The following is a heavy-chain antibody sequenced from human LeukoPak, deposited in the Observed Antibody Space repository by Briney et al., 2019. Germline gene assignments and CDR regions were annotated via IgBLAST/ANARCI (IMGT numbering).Heavy chain of an antibody. J-gene: IGHJ4*02. CDR2: ISYDGSNK. CDR3: AKDRADAYSGITYYFDF. Sequence: GRSLRLSCAASGFTFSSYAMHWVRQAPGKGLEWVAVISYDGSNKYYADSVKGRFTISRDNSKNTLYMHMNSLRAEDTAVYYCAKDRADAYSGITYYFDFWGQGTLVTVSS. D-gene: IGHD2-21*01. V-gene: IGHV3-30-3*01. CDR1: GFTFSSYA.